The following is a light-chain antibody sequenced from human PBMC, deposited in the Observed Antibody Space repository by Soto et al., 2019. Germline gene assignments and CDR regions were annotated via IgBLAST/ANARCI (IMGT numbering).Light chain of an antibody. CDR1: QSVSSSY. V-gene: IGKV3-20*01. Sequence: EIVLTQSPGTLSLSPGERATLSCRASQSVSSSYLAWYQQEPGQAPRLLIYGASSRAAGIPDRFSGSGSGTDFTLTISSLQSEDFAVYYCQHYNYWPYTFGQGTKVDIK. J-gene: IGKJ2*01. CDR2: GAS. CDR3: QHYNYWPYT.